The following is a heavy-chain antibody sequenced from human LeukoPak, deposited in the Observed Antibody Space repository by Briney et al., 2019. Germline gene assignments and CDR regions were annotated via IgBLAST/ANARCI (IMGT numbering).Heavy chain of an antibody. J-gene: IGHJ4*02. CDR2: IYHSGST. Sequence: PSETLSLTCTVPGYSISSGYYWGWIRQPPGKGLEWIGSIYHSGSTYYNPSLKSRVTISVDTSKNQFSLKLSSVTAADTAVYYCARDVVVVVAATPDYWGQGTLVTVSS. D-gene: IGHD2-15*01. CDR1: GYSISSGYY. CDR3: ARDVVVVVAATPDY. V-gene: IGHV4-38-2*02.